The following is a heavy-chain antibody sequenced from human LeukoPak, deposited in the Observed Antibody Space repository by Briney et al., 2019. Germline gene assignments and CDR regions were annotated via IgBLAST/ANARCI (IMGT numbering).Heavy chain of an antibody. J-gene: IGHJ4*02. Sequence: GGSLRLSCAASGFTFSDYYMSWIRQAPGKGLEWVSYISSSGSTIYYADSVKGRFTISRDNAKNSLYLQMNSLRAEDTAVYYCARDGRKHYYDSGGPPNDYWGQGTLVTVSS. CDR2: ISSSGSTI. V-gene: IGHV3-11*01. CDR3: ARDGRKHYYDSGGPPNDY. CDR1: GFTFSDYY. D-gene: IGHD3-22*01.